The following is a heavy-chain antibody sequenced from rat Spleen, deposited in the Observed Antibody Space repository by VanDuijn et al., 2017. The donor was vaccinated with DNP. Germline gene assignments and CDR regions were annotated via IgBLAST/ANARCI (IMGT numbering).Heavy chain of an antibody. CDR2: ISNTGDHT. J-gene: IGHJ2*01. D-gene: IGHD1-4*01. CDR1: GFIFSNYW. V-gene: IGHV5-31*01. CDR3: AGRPPPTRGPFDY. Sequence: EVQLVESDGGLVQPGRSLKLSCVASGFIFSNYWMTWIRQAPGKGLEWVASISNTGDHTYYSDSVKGRFSLSRDNAKSILYLQMDSLRSEDTATYYCAGRPPPTRGPFDYWGQGVTVTVSS.